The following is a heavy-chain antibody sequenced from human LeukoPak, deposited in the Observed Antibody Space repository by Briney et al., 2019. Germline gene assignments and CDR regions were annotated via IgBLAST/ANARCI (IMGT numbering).Heavy chain of an antibody. CDR1: GGSISSDNYY. CDR2: IYYSGNT. J-gene: IGHJ4*02. V-gene: IGHV4-39*01. D-gene: IGHD5-18*01. Sequence: PSKTLSLTCTVSGGSISSDNYYWGWVRQPPGKGLEWIASIYYSGNTYYNPSLKSRVAMSVDTSKNQFSLKLDSVTAADTAVYFCSRYRYTYGSNFDYWGQGTLVTVSS. CDR3: SRYRYTYGSNFDY.